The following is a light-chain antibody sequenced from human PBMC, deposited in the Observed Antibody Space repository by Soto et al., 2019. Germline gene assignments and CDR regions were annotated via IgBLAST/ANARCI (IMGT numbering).Light chain of an antibody. CDR1: QSVDSNY. CDR2: GAS. Sequence: EIVLTQSPGTLSLSPGARATLSCRASQSVDSNYLAWYQHKPGQAPRLLIYGASTRATGIPDRFSGSGSGTDFTLTISRLEPEDFAVYYCQQYNNWPPYTFGQGTKVDIK. V-gene: IGKV3-20*01. CDR3: QQYNNWPPYT. J-gene: IGKJ2*01.